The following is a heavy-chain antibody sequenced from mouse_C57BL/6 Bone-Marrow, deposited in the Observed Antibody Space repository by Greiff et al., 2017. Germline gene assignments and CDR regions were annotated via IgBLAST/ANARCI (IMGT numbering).Heavy chain of an antibody. J-gene: IGHJ2*01. D-gene: IGHD2-1*01. CDR1: GYTFTTYP. V-gene: IGHV1-47*01. CDR2: FHPYNDDT. CDR3: ARGGNYGGYYFDY. Sequence: QVQLKQSGAELVKPGASVKMSCKASGYTFTTYPIEWMKQNHGKSLEWIGNFHPYNDDTKYNEKFKGKATLTLEKSSSTVYLELSRLTSVDSAVYYCARGGNYGGYYFDYWGQGTTLTVSS.